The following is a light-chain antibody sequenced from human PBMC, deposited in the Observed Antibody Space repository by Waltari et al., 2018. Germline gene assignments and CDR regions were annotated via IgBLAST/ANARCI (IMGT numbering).Light chain of an antibody. V-gene: IGLV2-23*02. J-gene: IGLJ2*01. CDR1: SSDVGSYNL. Sequence: QSTLTQPASVSGSPGQSITISCTGTSSDVGSYNLVSWFQQHPGKAPKLIIYGVSKRPSGVSTRFPGSKSGNTASLTISGLQAEDEADYHCCSYAGSFTVIFGGGTKLTVL. CDR2: GVS. CDR3: CSYAGSFTVI.